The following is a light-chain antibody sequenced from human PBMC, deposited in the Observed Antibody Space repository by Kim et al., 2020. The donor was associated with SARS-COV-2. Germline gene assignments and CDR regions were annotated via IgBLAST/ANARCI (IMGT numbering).Light chain of an antibody. CDR1: KLGDKY. Sequence: SYELTQPPSVSVSPGQTASITCSGDKLGDKYACWYQQKSGQSPVLVIYQDSKRPSGIPERFSGSNSGNTATLTISGTQAMDEADYYCQAWDSSTYV. CDR2: QDS. J-gene: IGLJ1*01. V-gene: IGLV3-1*01. CDR3: QAWDSSTYV.